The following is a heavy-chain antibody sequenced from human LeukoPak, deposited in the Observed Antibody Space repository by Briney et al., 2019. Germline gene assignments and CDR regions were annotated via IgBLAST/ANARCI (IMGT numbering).Heavy chain of an antibody. D-gene: IGHD2-15*01. CDR3: ARGSGQVNEAYFDY. CDR1: GFTFSSYA. CDR2: ISYDGSNT. J-gene: IGHJ4*02. V-gene: IGHV3-30-3*01. Sequence: GGSLRLSCAASGFTFSSYAMHWVRQAPGKGLEWVAVISYDGSNTYYADSVKGRFTISRDNSKNTLYLQMNSLRAEDTAVYYCARGSGQVNEAYFDYWGQGTPVTVSS.